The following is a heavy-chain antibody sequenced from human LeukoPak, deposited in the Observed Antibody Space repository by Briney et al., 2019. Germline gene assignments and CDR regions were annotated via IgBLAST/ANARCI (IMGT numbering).Heavy chain of an antibody. J-gene: IGHJ4*02. V-gene: IGHV3-53*01. CDR3: ARARRSEYQGN. CDR1: GFTVSSNY. D-gene: IGHD2-2*01. Sequence: GGSLRLSCAASGFTVSSNYMSWVRQAPGKGLEWVSVIYSGGSTYYADSVKGRFTISRDNAKNSLYLQMSSLRAEDTGVYYCARARRSEYQGNWGQGTPVTVSS. CDR2: IYSGGST.